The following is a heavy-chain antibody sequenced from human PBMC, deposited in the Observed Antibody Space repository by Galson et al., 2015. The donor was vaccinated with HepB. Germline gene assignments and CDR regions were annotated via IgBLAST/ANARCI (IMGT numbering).Heavy chain of an antibody. CDR3: ARQRSDYASFYFDY. J-gene: IGHJ4*02. CDR1: GFTFSDYW. CDR2: VSSDGSST. V-gene: IGHV3-74*01. Sequence: SLRLSCAASGFTFSDYWVHWVRQAPGKGLVWVSDVSSDGSSTSYADSVEARFIISRDNAKNTLFLQMNSLRAEDTAVYYCARQRSDYASFYFDYWGQGTPITVSS. D-gene: IGHD4/OR15-4a*01.